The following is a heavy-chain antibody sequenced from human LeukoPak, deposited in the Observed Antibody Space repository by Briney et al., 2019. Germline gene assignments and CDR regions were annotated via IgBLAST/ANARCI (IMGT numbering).Heavy chain of an antibody. V-gene: IGHV3-30*03. CDR3: ARGMHGGYYFDY. CDR1: GFTFSSYG. J-gene: IGHJ4*02. D-gene: IGHD2-15*01. Sequence: PGGSLRLSCAASGFTFSSYGMHWVRQAPGKGLEWVAVISYDGSNKYYADSVKGRFTISRDNSKNTLYLQTNSLRAEDTAVYYCARGMHGGYYFDYWGQGTLVTVSS. CDR2: ISYDGSNK.